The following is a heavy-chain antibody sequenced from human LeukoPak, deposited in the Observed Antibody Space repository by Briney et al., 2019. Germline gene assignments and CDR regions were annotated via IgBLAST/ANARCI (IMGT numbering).Heavy chain of an antibody. J-gene: IGHJ3*02. Sequence: SVKVSCKASGGTFSSYAISWVRQAPGQGLEWMGRIIPILGIANYAQKFQGRVTITADKSTSTAYMELSSLRSEDTGVYYCARGDGGHAFDIWGQGTMVTVSS. CDR1: GGTFSSYA. V-gene: IGHV1-69*04. D-gene: IGHD3-16*01. CDR2: IIPILGIA. CDR3: ARGDGGHAFDI.